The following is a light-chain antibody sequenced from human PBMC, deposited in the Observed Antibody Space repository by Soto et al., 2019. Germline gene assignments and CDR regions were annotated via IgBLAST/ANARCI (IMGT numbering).Light chain of an antibody. CDR3: CSYAGSYGGV. CDR2: DVS. CDR1: SSDVGGYNY. V-gene: IGLV2-11*01. Sequence: QSALTQPRSVSGSTGQSVTISCTGTSSDVGGYNYVSWYQQHPGKAPKLMIYDVSKRPSGVPDRFSGSKSGNTASLTISGFQAEDEADYYCCSYAGSYGGVFGGGTKVTVL. J-gene: IGLJ2*01.